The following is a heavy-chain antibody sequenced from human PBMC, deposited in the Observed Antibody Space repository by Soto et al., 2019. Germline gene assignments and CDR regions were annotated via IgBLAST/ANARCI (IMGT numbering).Heavy chain of an antibody. CDR3: AHSGPCSTSCYYNWFDP. J-gene: IGHJ5*02. CDR2: IYWDDDK. V-gene: IGHV2-5*02. D-gene: IGHD2-2*01. Sequence: SGPTLVNPTQTLTLTCTFSGFSLSTSGVGVGWIRQPPGKALEWLALIYWDDDKRYSPSLKSRLTVTKDTSKNQVVLTMTNMDPVDTATYYCAHSGPCSTSCYYNWFDPWGQGTLVTVSS. CDR1: GFSLSTSGVG.